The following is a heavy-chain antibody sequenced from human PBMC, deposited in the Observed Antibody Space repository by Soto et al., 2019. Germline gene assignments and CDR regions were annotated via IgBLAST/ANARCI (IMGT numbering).Heavy chain of an antibody. D-gene: IGHD3-22*01. CDR2: IYYSGST. Sequence: SETLSLTCTVSGGSISSYYWSWIRQPPGKGLEWIGYIYYSGSTNYNPSLKSRVTISVDTSKNQFSLKLSSVTAADTAVYYCARSTSGYSPHFDYWGQGTLVTVSS. CDR1: GGSISSYY. V-gene: IGHV4-59*12. J-gene: IGHJ4*02. CDR3: ARSTSGYSPHFDY.